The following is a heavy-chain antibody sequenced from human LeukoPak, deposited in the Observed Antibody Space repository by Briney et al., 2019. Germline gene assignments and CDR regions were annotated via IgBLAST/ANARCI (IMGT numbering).Heavy chain of an antibody. CDR3: ARAGGGYSSGWGAFDI. J-gene: IGHJ3*02. V-gene: IGHV1-2*02. CDR1: GYTFTAYY. D-gene: IGHD5-18*01. CDR2: INPASGGT. Sequence: ASVKVSCKASGYTFTAYYIHWVRQAPGQGLEWMGWINPASGGTSFAQKFQGRVTMTSDTSISTAYMVLSRLRSADTAVYFCARAGGGYSSGWGAFDIWGQGTMVTVSS.